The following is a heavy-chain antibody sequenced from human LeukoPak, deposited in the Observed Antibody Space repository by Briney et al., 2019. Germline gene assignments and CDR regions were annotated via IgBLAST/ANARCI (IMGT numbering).Heavy chain of an antibody. CDR3: ARDRAVAGAFDY. J-gene: IGHJ4*02. Sequence: ASVKVSCKASGYTFTSYYMHWVRQAPGQGLEWMGIINPSGGSTSYAQKFQGRVTVTRDTSTSTVYMELSSLRSEDTAVYYCARDRAVAGAFDYWGQGTLVTVSS. V-gene: IGHV1-46*01. CDR2: INPSGGST. D-gene: IGHD6-19*01. CDR1: GYTFTSYY.